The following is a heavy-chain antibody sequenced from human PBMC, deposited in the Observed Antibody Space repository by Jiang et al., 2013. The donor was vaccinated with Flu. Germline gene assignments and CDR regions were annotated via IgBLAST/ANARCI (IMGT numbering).Heavy chain of an antibody. CDR3: ARTVYDSATNYQYYFDY. J-gene: IGHJ4*02. D-gene: IGHD3-22*01. Sequence: GAEVKKPGESLKISCKGSGYTFTSHWIGWVRQMPGKGLEWMGIVYPGDDSDSRYSPSFRGHVTISADKSTNTVYLQWTSLEASDTAMYYCARTVYDSATNYQYYFDYWGQGTLVTVSS. CDR2: VYPGDDSDS. V-gene: IGHV5-51*01. CDR1: GYTFTSHW.